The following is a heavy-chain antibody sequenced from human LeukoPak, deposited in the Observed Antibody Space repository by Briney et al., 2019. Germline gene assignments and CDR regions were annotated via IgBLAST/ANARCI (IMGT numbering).Heavy chain of an antibody. CDR2: IKQDGSEK. D-gene: IGHD2-21*01. Sequence: PGGSLRLSCAASGFTFSSYWMSWVRQAPGKGLEWVANIKQDGSEKHYVDSVKGRFTISRDNAKNSLYLQMNSLRAEDTAVYYCARGLTRDYYYYMDVWGKGTTVTVSS. CDR1: GFTFSSYW. J-gene: IGHJ6*03. V-gene: IGHV3-7*01. CDR3: ARGLTRDYYYYMDV.